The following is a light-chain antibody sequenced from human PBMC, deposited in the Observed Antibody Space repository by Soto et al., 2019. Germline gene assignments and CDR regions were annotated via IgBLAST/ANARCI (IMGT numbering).Light chain of an antibody. V-gene: IGLV2-8*01. Sequence: QSVLTQPPAASGCPGQSVTISCTGTSSDIGDYNYVSWYQQHPGKAPKLMIYEVSKRPSGVPDRFSGSKSGSTASLTVSGLQAEDEADYYCSSYAGSNSPFVFGSGTKVTVL. CDR3: SSYAGSNSPFV. CDR2: EVS. J-gene: IGLJ1*01. CDR1: SSDIGDYNY.